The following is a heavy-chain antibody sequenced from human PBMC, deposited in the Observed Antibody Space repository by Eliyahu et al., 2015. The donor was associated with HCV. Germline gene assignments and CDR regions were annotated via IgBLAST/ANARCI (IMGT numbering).Heavy chain of an antibody. Sequence: DVQLVESGGGLVQPGGSLTLSXXASGFXFRSYQMNWVRQGPGKGVEWIXHTDISGGGKYYAGSVKGRFTIYRDDGKSSLYLQMNSLRVEDTAVYYCVRDPVYSDGSRPFDMDVWGRGTAVIVSS. CDR3: VRDPVYSDGSRPFDMDV. J-gene: IGHJ6*02. D-gene: IGHD3-22*01. CDR1: GFXFRSYQ. V-gene: IGHV3-48*03. CDR2: TDISGGGK.